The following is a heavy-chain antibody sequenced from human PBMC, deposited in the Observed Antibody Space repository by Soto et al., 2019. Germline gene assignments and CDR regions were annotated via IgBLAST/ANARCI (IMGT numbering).Heavy chain of an antibody. CDR2: LNPKSGGA. CDR1: GFTLTAYY. J-gene: IGHJ5*02. Sequence: VQLVQSGAEVKKPGAPVKVACKASGFTLTAYYLHWVRQAPGQGLGWIGWLNPKSGGANYAQSFRGRVTMTRDTSISTVYLELHSLRTNDTAVYYCARVSLERRQGWFGPWGQGTLVSVSS. V-gene: IGHV1-2*02. CDR3: ARVSLERRQGWFGP. D-gene: IGHD1-1*01.